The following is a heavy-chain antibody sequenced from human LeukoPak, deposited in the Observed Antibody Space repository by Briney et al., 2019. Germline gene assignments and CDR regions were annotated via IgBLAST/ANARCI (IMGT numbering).Heavy chain of an antibody. CDR2: ISGSDGTTSTST. CDR3: AKRGWEFSFYYYYYMDV. CDR1: GFTFSSHA. D-gene: IGHD1-26*01. J-gene: IGHJ6*03. Sequence: GESLRLSCAASGFTFSSHAMSWVRQAPGKGLEWVSSISGSDGTTSTSTYYADSVKGRFTISRDNSKNTLYLQMNSLRAEDTALYYCAKRGWEFSFYYYYYMDVWGKGTTVTVSS. V-gene: IGHV3-23*01.